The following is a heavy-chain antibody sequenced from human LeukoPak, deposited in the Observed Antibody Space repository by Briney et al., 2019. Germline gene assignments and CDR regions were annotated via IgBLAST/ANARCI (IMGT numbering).Heavy chain of an antibody. CDR1: GGTFSSYT. CDR2: IIPILGIA. CDR3: ARGLTIFGVVINYMDV. V-gene: IGHV1-69*02. D-gene: IGHD3-3*01. J-gene: IGHJ6*03. Sequence: SVKVSCKASGGTFSSYTISWVRQAPGQGLEWMGRIIPILGIADYAQKFQGRVTITADKSTSTAYMELSSLRSEDTAVYYCARGLTIFGVVINYMDVWGKGTTVTVSS.